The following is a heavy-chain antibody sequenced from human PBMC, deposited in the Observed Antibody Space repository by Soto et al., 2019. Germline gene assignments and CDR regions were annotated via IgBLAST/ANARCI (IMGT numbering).Heavy chain of an antibody. D-gene: IGHD4-17*01. Sequence: TGGSLRLSCTASGFTFSNYAMTWVRQAPGKGLEWVSGISGSGDSTYYAASVKGRFTISRDKSRNTLYLQMNSLRGEDTAVYYCAKDRPYGSPNLATVWGQGTLVTVSS. J-gene: IGHJ4*02. V-gene: IGHV3-23*01. CDR3: AKDRPYGSPNLATV. CDR2: ISGSGDST. CDR1: GFTFSNYA.